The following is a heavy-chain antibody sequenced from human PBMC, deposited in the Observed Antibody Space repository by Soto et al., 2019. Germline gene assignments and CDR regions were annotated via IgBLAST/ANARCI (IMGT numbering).Heavy chain of an antibody. Sequence: EVQLVESGGGLVQPGGSLRLSCAASGFTFSSYWMHWVRQAPGKGLMWVSRINSDGSSTSYADTVKGRFTISRDNAKNTLYVQMNSLRAEDTAVYYCARVPTMGELSPYYFDYWGQGTLVTVSS. CDR2: INSDGSST. V-gene: IGHV3-74*01. D-gene: IGHD3-16*02. CDR3: ARVPTMGELSPYYFDY. J-gene: IGHJ4*02. CDR1: GFTFSSYW.